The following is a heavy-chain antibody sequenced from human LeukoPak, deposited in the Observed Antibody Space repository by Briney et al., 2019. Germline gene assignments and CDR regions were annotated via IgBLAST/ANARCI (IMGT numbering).Heavy chain of an antibody. J-gene: IGHJ4*02. CDR2: IIPILGIA. V-gene: IGHV1-69*04. CDR3: ARDAAPLWGSEVY. CDR1: GGTFSSYA. Sequence: GSSVKVSCKASGGTFSSYAISWVRQAPGQGLEWMGRIIPILGIANYAQKFQGRVTITADESTSTAYMELSSLRSEDTAVYYCARDAAPLWGSEVYWGQGTLVTVSS. D-gene: IGHD3-16*01.